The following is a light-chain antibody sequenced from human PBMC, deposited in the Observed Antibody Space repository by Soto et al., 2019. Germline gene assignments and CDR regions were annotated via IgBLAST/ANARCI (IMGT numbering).Light chain of an antibody. J-gene: IGKJ5*01. V-gene: IGKV3D-15*01. CDR2: DAS. CDR1: QSVSSSY. Sequence: PGERATLSCRASQSVSSSYLACYQQKPGQAPRLLIYDASTRATGVPARFSGSGSGTEFTLTISSLQSEDFAVYYCQQYNSWPPITFGQGTRLEIK. CDR3: QQYNSWPPIT.